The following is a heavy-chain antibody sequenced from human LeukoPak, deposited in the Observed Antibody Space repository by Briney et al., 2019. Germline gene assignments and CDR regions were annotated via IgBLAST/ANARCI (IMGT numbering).Heavy chain of an antibody. CDR3: ARQRGSGCLDY. J-gene: IGHJ4*02. D-gene: IGHD6-19*01. V-gene: IGHV3-7*01. CDR2: IKQDGNDT. CDR1: RFTLSNYW. Sequence: GGSLRLFCAASRFTLSNYWMSWVPQDPGKGLEWGANIKQDGNDTYYVDSVKGRFTISRDNAKNSLSLQMNSLRAEDTAVYCCARQRGSGCLDYWGQGTLVTVSS.